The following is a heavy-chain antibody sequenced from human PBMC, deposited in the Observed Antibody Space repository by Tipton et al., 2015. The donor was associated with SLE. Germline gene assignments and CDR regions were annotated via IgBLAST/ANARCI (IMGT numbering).Heavy chain of an antibody. CDR2: IWYDGSNK. Sequence: SLRLSCAASGFTFSSYGMHWVRQAPGKGLEWVAVIWYDGSNKYYADSVKGRFTISRDNSKNTLYLQMNSLRAEDTAVYYCARDGPNYDFWSGYYNDAFDIWGQGTMVTVSS. CDR1: GFTFSSYG. V-gene: IGHV3-33*01. CDR3: ARDGPNYDFWSGYYNDAFDI. J-gene: IGHJ3*02. D-gene: IGHD3-3*01.